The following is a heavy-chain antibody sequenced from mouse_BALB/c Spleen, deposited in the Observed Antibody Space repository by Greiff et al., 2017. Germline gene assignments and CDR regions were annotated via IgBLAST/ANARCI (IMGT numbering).Heavy chain of an antibody. CDR3: ARPEGNYDYYAMDY. V-gene: IGHV1-9*01. CDR1: GYTFTSYW. D-gene: IGHD2-1*01. J-gene: IGHJ4*01. CDR2: ILPGSGST. Sequence: QVQLQQPGSELVRPGASVKLSCKASGYTFTSYWIEWVKQRPGHGLEWIGEILPGSGSTNYNEKFKGKATFTADTSSNTAYMQLSSLTSEDSAVYYCARPEGNYDYYAMDYWGQGTSVTVSS.